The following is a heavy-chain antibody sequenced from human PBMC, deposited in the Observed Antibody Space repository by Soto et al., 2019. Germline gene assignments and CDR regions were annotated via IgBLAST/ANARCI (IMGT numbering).Heavy chain of an antibody. D-gene: IGHD3-22*01. V-gene: IGHV5-10-1*01. CDR3: ARHVTYYYDSSGYARDY. CDR2: IDPSDSYT. Sequence: GESLKISCKGSGYSFTSYWISWVRQMPGKGLEWMGRIDPSDSYTNYSPSFQGHVTISADKSISTAYLQWSSLKASDTAMYYCARHVTYYYDSSGYARDYWGQGTLVTVSS. CDR1: GYSFTSYW. J-gene: IGHJ4*02.